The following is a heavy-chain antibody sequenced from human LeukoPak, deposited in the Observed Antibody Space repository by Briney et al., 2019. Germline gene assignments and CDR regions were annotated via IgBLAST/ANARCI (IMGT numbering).Heavy chain of an antibody. CDR1: GGSISSGDYY. D-gene: IGHD1-14*01. Sequence: SQTLSLTCTVSGGSISSGDYYWSWIRQPAGKGLEWIGRIYTSGSTNYNPSLKSRVTISVDTSKNQFSLKLSSVTAADTAVYYCARDIIRTFDYWGQGTLVTVSS. V-gene: IGHV4-61*02. J-gene: IGHJ4*02. CDR3: ARDIIRTFDY. CDR2: IYTSGST.